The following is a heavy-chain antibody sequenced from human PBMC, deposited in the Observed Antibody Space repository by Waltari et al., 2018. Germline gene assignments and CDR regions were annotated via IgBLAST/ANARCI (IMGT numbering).Heavy chain of an antibody. Sequence: QLQLQESGPGLVKPWETLSLTCSVSGDSIISTYYYWGWIRQPPGKGLVWIGSIDYSGDTFYSPSLSSRVTISVDTSKNQFSLKLTSVTAADTALYYCARVTSEFRSPYFYFDLWGRGTLVTVSA. CDR1: GDSIISTYYY. V-gene: IGHV4-39*07. J-gene: IGHJ2*01. CDR2: IDYSGDT. CDR3: ARVTSEFRSPYFYFDL.